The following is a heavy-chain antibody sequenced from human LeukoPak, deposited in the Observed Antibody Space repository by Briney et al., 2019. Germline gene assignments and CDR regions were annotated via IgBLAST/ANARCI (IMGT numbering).Heavy chain of an antibody. CDR1: GYTFTNYY. CDR2: ANPGVDYT. CDR3: ARLEMATTTTHDY. Sequence: GASVKVSCKASGYTFTNYYTHWVRQAPGQGLEWMGMANPGVDYTRYAQKFQGRVTMTRDMSTGTVYMELSSLTSGDTAVYYCARLEMATTTTHDYWGQGTLVTVSS. V-gene: IGHV1-46*01. D-gene: IGHD5-24*01. J-gene: IGHJ4*02.